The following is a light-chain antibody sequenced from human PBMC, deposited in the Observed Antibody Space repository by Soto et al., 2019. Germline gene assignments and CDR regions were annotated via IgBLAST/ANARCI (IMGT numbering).Light chain of an antibody. V-gene: IGLV1-44*01. CDR2: SNN. CDR1: SSNIGSNT. J-gene: IGLJ1*01. CDR3: AAWANSLNCLNYV. Sequence: QSALTQPTSASGTPGQRVTISCSGSSSNIGSNTVNWYQQLPGTAPKLLIYSNNQRPSGVPDRFSGSKSGTSASLAISGLQSEDEADYYCAAWANSLNCLNYVLETGT.